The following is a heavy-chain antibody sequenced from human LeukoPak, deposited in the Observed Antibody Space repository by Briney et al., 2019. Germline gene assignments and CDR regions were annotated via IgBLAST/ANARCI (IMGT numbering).Heavy chain of an antibody. J-gene: IGHJ4*02. D-gene: IGHD2-2*03. CDR1: GYSISSSTW. CDR2: IYYSGSI. CDR3: AKIGYCRTTTCSGAFDY. V-gene: IGHV4-28*05. Sequence: PSETLSLTCAASGYSISSSTWWGWIRPPPGKGLEWIGYIYYSGSIYYNPSLKSRVTMSVDTSQNQFSLKLRSVTAVDTAVYYCAKIGYCRTTTCSGAFDYWGQGTLVTVSS.